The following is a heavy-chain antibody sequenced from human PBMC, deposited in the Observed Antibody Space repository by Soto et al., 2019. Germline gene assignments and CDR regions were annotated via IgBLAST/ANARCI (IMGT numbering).Heavy chain of an antibody. CDR2: ISYDGSNK. CDR1: GFTFSSYG. D-gene: IGHD2-21*02. CDR3: AKQGTGYCGGDCYSKRFDY. V-gene: IGHV3-30*18. J-gene: IGHJ4*02. Sequence: SLRLSCAASGFTFSSYGMHWVRQAPGKGLEWVAVISYDGSNKYYADSVKGRFTISRDNSKNTLYLQMNSLRAEDTAVYYCAKQGTGYCGGDCYSKRFDYWGQGTLVTVSS.